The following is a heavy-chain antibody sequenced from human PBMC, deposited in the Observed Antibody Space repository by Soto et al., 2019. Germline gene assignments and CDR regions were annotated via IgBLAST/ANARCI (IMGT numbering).Heavy chain of an antibody. CDR1: GFTISSHW. V-gene: IGHV3-74*01. CDR2: IKGDGSAI. CDR3: AREVAPAGLTPSSLMDV. J-gene: IGHJ6*02. D-gene: IGHD2-2*01. Sequence: GGSLRLSCAASGFTISSHWMHWVRRAPGKGLVWVSRIKGDGSAINYADSVRGRFTISRDNAKNTLDLQMNSLRGEDKAVYYCAREVAPAGLTPSSLMDVWRQGTTVTVSS.